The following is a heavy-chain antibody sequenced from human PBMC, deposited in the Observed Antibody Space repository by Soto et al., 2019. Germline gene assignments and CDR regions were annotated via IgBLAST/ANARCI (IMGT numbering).Heavy chain of an antibody. CDR3: ARTPFEYSSSSYYYYGMDV. D-gene: IGHD6-6*01. J-gene: IGHJ6*02. CDR1: GGTFSSYA. Sequence: SVKVSCKASGGTFSSYAISWARQAPGQGLEWMGGIIPIFGTANYAQKFQGRVTITADESTSTAYMELSSLRSEDTAVYYCARTPFEYSSSSYYYYGMDVWGQGTTVTVSS. CDR2: IIPIFGTA. V-gene: IGHV1-69*13.